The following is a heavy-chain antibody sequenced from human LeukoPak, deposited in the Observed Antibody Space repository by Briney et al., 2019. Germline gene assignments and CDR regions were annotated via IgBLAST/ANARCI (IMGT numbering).Heavy chain of an antibody. CDR2: ISSSGSTI. Sequence: GGSLRLSCAASGFTFSDYYMSWIRQAPGKGLEWVSYISSSGSTIYYADSVKGRFTISRDNAKNSLYLQMNSLRAEDTAVYYCASLYCSGGSCYPNDYGMDVWGQGTTVTVSS. D-gene: IGHD2-15*01. CDR3: ASLYCSGGSCYPNDYGMDV. V-gene: IGHV3-11*01. CDR1: GFTFSDYY. J-gene: IGHJ6*02.